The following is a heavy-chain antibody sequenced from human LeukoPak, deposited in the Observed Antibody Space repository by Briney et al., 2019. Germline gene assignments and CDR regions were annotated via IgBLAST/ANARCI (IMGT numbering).Heavy chain of an antibody. CDR3: AKGWTSLDY. CDR2: ISYDGSNK. D-gene: IGHD1-1*01. Sequence: GGSLRLSCAASGFTFRSYAMHWVRQAPGKGLEWVAVISYDGSNKYYADSVKGRFTISRDNSKNTLFLQMNSLRAEDTAVYYCAKGWTSLDYWGQGTLVAVSS. J-gene: IGHJ4*02. CDR1: GFTFRSYA. V-gene: IGHV3-30-3*01.